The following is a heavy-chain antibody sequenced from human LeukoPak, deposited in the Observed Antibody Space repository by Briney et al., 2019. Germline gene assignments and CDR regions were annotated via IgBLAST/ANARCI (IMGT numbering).Heavy chain of an antibody. V-gene: IGHV3-21*01. D-gene: IGHD3-22*01. Sequence: KPGGSLRLSCAASGFTFSSYSMNWVRQAPGKGLEWVSSISSSSSYIYYADSVKGRFTISRDNAKNSLYLQMNSLRAEDTAVYYCARTRNYYGSSGYYFGNDYWGQGTLVTVSS. CDR3: ARTRNYYGSSGYYFGNDY. CDR1: GFTFSSYS. J-gene: IGHJ4*02. CDR2: ISSSSSYI.